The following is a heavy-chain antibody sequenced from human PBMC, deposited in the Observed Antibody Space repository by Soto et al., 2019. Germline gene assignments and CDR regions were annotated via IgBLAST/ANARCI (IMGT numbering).Heavy chain of an antibody. D-gene: IGHD3-22*01. CDR2: IDPSDSYT. Sequence: GESLKISCKGSGYSFTSYWISWVRQMPGKGLEWMGRIDPSDSYTNYSPSFQGHVTISADKSISTAYLQWSSLKASDTAMYYCARGQAYYYDSSGYYSFDYWGQGTLVTVSS. CDR3: ARGQAYYYDSSGYYSFDY. J-gene: IGHJ4*02. V-gene: IGHV5-10-1*01. CDR1: GYSFTSYW.